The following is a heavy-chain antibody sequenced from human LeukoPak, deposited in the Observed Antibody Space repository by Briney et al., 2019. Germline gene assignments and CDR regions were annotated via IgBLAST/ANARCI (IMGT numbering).Heavy chain of an antibody. V-gene: IGHV3-9*01. CDR1: GFTFDDYA. CDR2: ISWNSGSI. J-gene: IGHJ5*02. Sequence: PGRSLRLSCAASGFTFDDYAMHWVRQAPGKGLEWVSGISWNSGSIGYADSVKGRFTISRDNAKNSLYLQMNSLRAEDTALYYCAKDGLAVAGTYQLYNWFDPWGQGTLVTVSS. D-gene: IGHD6-19*01. CDR3: AKDGLAVAGTYQLYNWFDP.